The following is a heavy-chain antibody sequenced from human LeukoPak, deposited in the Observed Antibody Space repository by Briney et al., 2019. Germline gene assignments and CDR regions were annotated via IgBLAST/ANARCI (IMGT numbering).Heavy chain of an antibody. D-gene: IGHD2-15*01. CDR3: ATPPGYCSGGSCSQFDY. J-gene: IGHJ4*02. V-gene: IGHV1-8*01. CDR1: GYTFTNYE. CDR2: MNPSSGNT. Sequence: ASVEVSCKASGYTFTNYEINWVRQGTGQGLEWLGWMNPSSGNTGYAQKFQGRVTMTRDTSISTAYMELSSLRSEDTAVYYCATPPGYCSGGSCSQFDYWGQGTLVTVSS.